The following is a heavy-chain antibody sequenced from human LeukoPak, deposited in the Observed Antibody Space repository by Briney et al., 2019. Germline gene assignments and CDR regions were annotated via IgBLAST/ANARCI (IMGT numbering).Heavy chain of an antibody. CDR1: GFTFSDYY. CDR3: ARMKVVPAAMWGYYYYYMDV. V-gene: IGHV3-11*04. CDR2: ISSSGSTI. Sequence: GGSLRLSCAASGFTFSDYYMSWIRQAPGKGLEWVSYISSSGSTIYYADSVKGRFTISRDNAKNSLYLQMNSLRAEDTAVYYCARMKVVPAAMWGYYYYYMDVWGKGTTVTVSS. J-gene: IGHJ6*03. D-gene: IGHD2-2*01.